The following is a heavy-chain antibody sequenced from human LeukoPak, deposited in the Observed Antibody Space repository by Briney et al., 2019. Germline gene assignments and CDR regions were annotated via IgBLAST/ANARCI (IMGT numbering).Heavy chain of an antibody. CDR2: ISHSGST. V-gene: IGHV4-4*02. CDR1: GGSISSSNW. Sequence: ASETLSLTCAVSGGSISSSNWWSWVRQPPGKGLEWIGEISHSGSTNYNPSLKSRVTISVDKSKKQFSLKLSSVTAADTAVYYCASDRGYSYGFDYWGQGSLVTVS. D-gene: IGHD5-18*01. J-gene: IGHJ4*02. CDR3: ASDRGYSYGFDY.